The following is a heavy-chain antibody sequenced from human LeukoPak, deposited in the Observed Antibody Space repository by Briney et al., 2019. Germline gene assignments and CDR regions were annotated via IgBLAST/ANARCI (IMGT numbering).Heavy chain of an antibody. CDR3: APVVPTADFDY. J-gene: IGHJ4*02. V-gene: IGHV3-53*01. D-gene: IGHD2-2*01. Sequence: PGGSLRLSCAASGFSVTYNYMTWVRQAPGKGLEWISVIYSGGITYYADSVKGRFTISRDNSKNTLYLQMNSLRAEDTAMYYCAPVVPTADFDYWGQGTLVTVSS. CDR1: GFSVTYNY. CDR2: IYSGGIT.